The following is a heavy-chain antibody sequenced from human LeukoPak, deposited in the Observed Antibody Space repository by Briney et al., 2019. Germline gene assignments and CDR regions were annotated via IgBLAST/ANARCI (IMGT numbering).Heavy chain of an antibody. CDR3: ARGGRSGSSGYYFDY. D-gene: IGHD1-26*01. CDR1: GDSINSYY. CDR2: IFYSGST. Sequence: SETLSLTCTVSGDSINSYYWSWIRQPPGKGLEWIGYIFYSGSTNYNPSLKSRVTILVDTSKKQFSLRLSSVTAADTAVYYCARGGRSGSSGYYFDYWGQGTLVTVSS. V-gene: IGHV4-59*01. J-gene: IGHJ4*02.